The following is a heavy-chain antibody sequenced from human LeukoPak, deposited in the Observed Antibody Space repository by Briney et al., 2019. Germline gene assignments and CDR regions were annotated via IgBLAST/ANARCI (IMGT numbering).Heavy chain of an antibody. Sequence: AGGSPRLSCAASGFTFSSYSMNWVRQAPGKGLEWVSSISSSSSYIYYADSVKGRFTISRDNAKNSLYLQMNSLRAEDTAVYYCAREGIAVAGYVYWGQGTLVTVSS. J-gene: IGHJ4*02. CDR1: GFTFSSYS. CDR3: AREGIAVAGYVY. D-gene: IGHD6-19*01. V-gene: IGHV3-21*01. CDR2: ISSSSSYI.